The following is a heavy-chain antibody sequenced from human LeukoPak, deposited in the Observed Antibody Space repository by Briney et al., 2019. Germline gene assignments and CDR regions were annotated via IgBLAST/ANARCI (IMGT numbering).Heavy chain of an antibody. J-gene: IGHJ4*02. CDR3: AKDLTTGTLSFDY. CDR1: EFTFSTYC. Sequence: GGSLRLSCAASEFTFSTYCMHWVRQAPGKGLEWVAVIWYDGSNKYYADSVKGRFTISRDNSKNTLYLQMNSLRAEDTAVYYCAKDLTTGTLSFDYWGQGTLVTVSS. CDR2: IWYDGSNK. D-gene: IGHD1-1*01. V-gene: IGHV3-33*06.